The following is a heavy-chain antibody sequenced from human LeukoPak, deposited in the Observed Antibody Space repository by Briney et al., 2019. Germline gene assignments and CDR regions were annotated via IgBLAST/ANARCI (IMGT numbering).Heavy chain of an antibody. Sequence: ASVKVSCKASGGTFSSYAISLVRQAPGQGLEWMGRIIPILGIANYAQKFQGRVTITADKSTSTAYMELSSLRSEDTAVYYCASPGYSSGWSFWGQGTLVTVSS. V-gene: IGHV1-69*04. CDR3: ASPGYSSGWSF. J-gene: IGHJ4*02. CDR1: GGTFSSYA. CDR2: IIPILGIA. D-gene: IGHD6-19*01.